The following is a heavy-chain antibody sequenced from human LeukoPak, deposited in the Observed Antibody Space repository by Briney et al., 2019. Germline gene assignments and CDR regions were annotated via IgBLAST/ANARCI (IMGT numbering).Heavy chain of an antibody. CDR3: AKDGPPSHYYDSSGYYYGGSRYFDY. J-gene: IGHJ4*02. Sequence: PSETLSLTCTVSGGSISSGSYYWSWIRQPAGKGLEWIGRIYTSGSTNYNPSLKSRVTISVDTSKNQFSLKLSSVTAADTAVYYCAKDGPPSHYYDSSGYYYGGSRYFDYWGQGTLVTVSS. CDR1: GGSISSGSYY. D-gene: IGHD3-22*01. V-gene: IGHV4-61*02. CDR2: IYTSGST.